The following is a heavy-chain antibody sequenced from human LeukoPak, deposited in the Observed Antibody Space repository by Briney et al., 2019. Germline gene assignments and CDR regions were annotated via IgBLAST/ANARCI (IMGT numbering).Heavy chain of an antibody. D-gene: IGHD3-22*01. CDR1: GFTFSSYW. CDR2: INSDGSST. Sequence: GGSLRLSCAASGFTFSSYWMHWVRQAPGKGLVWVSRINSDGSSTSYADSVKGRFTISRDNAKGTLYLQMNSLRAEDTAVYYCARGRGGYYYFNYWGQGTLVTVSS. V-gene: IGHV3-74*01. J-gene: IGHJ4*02. CDR3: ARGRGGYYYFNY.